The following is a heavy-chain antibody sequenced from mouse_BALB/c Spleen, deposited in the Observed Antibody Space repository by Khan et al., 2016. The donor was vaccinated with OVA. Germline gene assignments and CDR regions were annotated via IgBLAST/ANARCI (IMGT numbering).Heavy chain of an antibody. CDR1: GYTFTAYD. D-gene: IGHD2-4*01. CDR3: AREELRGVAFDY. Sequence: QVQLQQSGPELVNPGTSVKISCKASGYTFTAYDINWVKQRPGQGLEWIGWIYPGDGSTEYNENFKGTATLTADTSSNTAYMQLSSLTSKKAAVFFCAREELRGVAFDYWGQGTSVTVSS. CDR2: IYPGDGST. V-gene: IGHV1S56*01. J-gene: IGHJ4*01.